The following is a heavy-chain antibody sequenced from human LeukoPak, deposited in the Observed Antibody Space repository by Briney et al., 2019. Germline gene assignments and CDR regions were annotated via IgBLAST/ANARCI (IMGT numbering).Heavy chain of an antibody. CDR1: GGSFSGYY. V-gene: IGHV4-34*01. D-gene: IGHD4-17*01. CDR3: ARDSHGDYANVFVY. Sequence: SETLSLTCAVYGGSFSGYYWSWIRQPPGKGLEGIGEIYHSGSTNYNPSLKSRVTISVDKSKNQFSLKLSSVTAADTAVYYCARDSHGDYANVFVYWGQGTLVTVS. CDR2: IYHSGST. J-gene: IGHJ4*02.